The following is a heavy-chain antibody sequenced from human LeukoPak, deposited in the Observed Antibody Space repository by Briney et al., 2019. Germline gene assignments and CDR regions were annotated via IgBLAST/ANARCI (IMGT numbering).Heavy chain of an antibody. CDR2: INPNSGGT. D-gene: IGHD3-10*01. Sequence: ASVKVSCKASGYTFTGYYMHWVRRVPGQGLEWMGWINPNSGGTNYAQKFQGRVTMTRDTSISTAYMELSRLRSDDTAVFYCARANSYGSGSLVNWGQGTLVTVSS. J-gene: IGHJ4*02. CDR3: ARANSYGSGSLVN. V-gene: IGHV1-2*02. CDR1: GYTFTGYY.